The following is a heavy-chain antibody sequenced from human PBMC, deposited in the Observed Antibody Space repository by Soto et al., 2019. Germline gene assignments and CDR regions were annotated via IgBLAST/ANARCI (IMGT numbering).Heavy chain of an antibody. V-gene: IGHV3-66*01. D-gene: IGHD3-22*01. CDR2: IYSGGST. CDR1: GFTVSSNY. J-gene: IGHJ6*02. Sequence: GGSLRLSCAASGFTVSSNYMSWVRQAPGKGLEWVSVIYSGGSTYYADSVKGRFTISRDNSKNTLYLQMNSLRAEDTAVYYCARADSSGYYYYYYGMDVWGQGTTVTVSS. CDR3: ARADSSGYYYYYYGMDV.